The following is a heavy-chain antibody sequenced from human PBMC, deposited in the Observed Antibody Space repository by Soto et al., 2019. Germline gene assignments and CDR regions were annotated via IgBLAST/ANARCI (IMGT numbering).Heavy chain of an antibody. J-gene: IGHJ4*02. V-gene: IGHV1-69*13. CDR2: IIPIFGTA. D-gene: IGHD1-26*01. CDR1: GGTFSSYA. CDR3: ASASGSYYPDDY. Sequence: SVKVSCKASGGTFSSYAISGVRQAPGQGLEWMGGIIPIFGTANYAQKFQGRVTITADESTSTAYMELSSLRSEDTAGYYCASASGSYYPDDYWGQGTLVTVSS.